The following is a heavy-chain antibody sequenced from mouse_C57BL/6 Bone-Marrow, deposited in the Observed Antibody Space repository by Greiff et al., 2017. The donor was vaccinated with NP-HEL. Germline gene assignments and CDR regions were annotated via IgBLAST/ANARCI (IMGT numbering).Heavy chain of an antibody. V-gene: IGHV2-2*01. J-gene: IGHJ4*01. D-gene: IGHD1-1*01. CDR2: IWSGESN. CDR1: GFSLTSYG. Sequence: VQLQESGPGLVQPSQSLSITCTVSGFSLTSYGVHWVRQSPGKGLEWLGVIWSGESNDYNAAFISRLSISKDNSKSQVFFKMNSLQADDTAIYYCARRGITTVDCYAMDYWGQGTSVTVSS. CDR3: ARRGITTVDCYAMDY.